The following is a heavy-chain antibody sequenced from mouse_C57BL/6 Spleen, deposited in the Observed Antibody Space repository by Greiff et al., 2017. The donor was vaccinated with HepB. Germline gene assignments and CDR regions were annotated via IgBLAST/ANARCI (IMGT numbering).Heavy chain of an antibody. Sequence: VQPKQSGPELVKPGASVKISCKASGYSFTDYNMNWVKQSNGKSLEWIGVINPNYGTTSYNQKFKGKATLTVDQSSSTAYMQLNSLTSEDSAVYYCARGKRKSNYDAMDYWGQGTSVTVSS. V-gene: IGHV1-39*01. CDR1: GYSFTDYN. CDR3: ARGKRKSNYDAMDY. J-gene: IGHJ4*01. CDR2: INPNYGTT. D-gene: IGHD2-5*01.